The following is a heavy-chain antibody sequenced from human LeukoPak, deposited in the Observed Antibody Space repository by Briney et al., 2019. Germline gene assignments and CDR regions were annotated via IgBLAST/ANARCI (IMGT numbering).Heavy chain of an antibody. V-gene: IGHV4-39*01. CDR2: IYYSGST. Sequence: PSETLSLTCTVSGGSISSSSYYWGWIRQPPGKGLEWIGSIYYSGSTYYNPSLKSRVTISVDTSKNQFSLKLSSVTAADTAVYYCARHGDFWSAGGLVDYWGQGTLVTVSS. D-gene: IGHD3-3*01. J-gene: IGHJ4*02. CDR3: ARHGDFWSAGGLVDY. CDR1: GGSISSSSYY.